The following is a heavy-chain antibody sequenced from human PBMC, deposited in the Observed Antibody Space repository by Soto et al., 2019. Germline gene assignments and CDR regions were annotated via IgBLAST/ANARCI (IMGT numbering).Heavy chain of an antibody. V-gene: IGHV3-21*01. Sequence: EVQLVESGGGLVKPGGSLRLSCAASGFTFNNYNMNWVRQAPGKGLEWVASIDTSGTYTNYADSVRGRFTISRDNAKKSLYMEMSSQRDEDTAVYYCAIEETKRSYWYFDLWGRGTLVTVS. CDR1: GFTFNNYN. CDR2: IDTSGTYT. CDR3: AIEETKRSYWYFDL. J-gene: IGHJ2*01. D-gene: IGHD2-8*01.